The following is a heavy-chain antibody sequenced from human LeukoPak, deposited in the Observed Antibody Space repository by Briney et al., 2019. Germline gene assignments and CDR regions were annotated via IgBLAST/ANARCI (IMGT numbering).Heavy chain of an antibody. CDR1: GYTFTSYD. J-gene: IGHJ4*02. D-gene: IGHD6-13*01. V-gene: IGHV1-8*02. CDR2: MNPNSGNT. Sequence: GASVKVSCKASGYTFTSYDINWVRQATGQGLEWMGWMNPNSGNTDYAQKLQGRVTMTTETSTSTAYMGLRSLRSDDTAVYYCARGGSSSRIDYWGQGTLVTVSS. CDR3: ARGGSSSRIDY.